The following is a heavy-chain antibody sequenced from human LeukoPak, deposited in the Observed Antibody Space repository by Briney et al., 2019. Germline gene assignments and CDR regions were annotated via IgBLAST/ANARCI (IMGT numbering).Heavy chain of an antibody. D-gene: IGHD6-13*01. CDR1: GGSISSYY. V-gene: IGHV4-59*01. CDR2: IFHSGTT. CDR3: ARAYSSRGRFDH. J-gene: IGHJ5*02. Sequence: PSETLSLTCTVSGGSISSYYWSWLRQPPGKGLEWIGYIFHSGTTNYNPSLKSRVTISVDTSTNQFSLKLSSVTAADTAVYYCARAYSSRGRFDHWGQGTLVTVSS.